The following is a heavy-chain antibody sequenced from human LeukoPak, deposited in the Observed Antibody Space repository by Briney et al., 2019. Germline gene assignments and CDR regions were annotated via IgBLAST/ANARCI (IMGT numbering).Heavy chain of an antibody. CDR2: IYYSGST. CDR3: ARCPVAGIYAFDI. V-gene: IGHV4-59*01. Sequence: PSETLSLTCTVSGGSISSYYWSWIRQPPGKGLEWIGYIYYSGSTNYNPSLKSRVTISVDTSKNQFSLKLSSVTAADTAVYYCARCPVAGIYAFDIWGQGTMVTVSS. J-gene: IGHJ3*02. D-gene: IGHD6-19*01. CDR1: GGSISSYY.